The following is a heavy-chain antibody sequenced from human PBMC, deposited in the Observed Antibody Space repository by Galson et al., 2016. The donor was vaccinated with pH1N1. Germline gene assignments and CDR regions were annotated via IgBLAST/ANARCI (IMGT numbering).Heavy chain of an antibody. D-gene: IGHD3-22*01. J-gene: IGHJ3*02. V-gene: IGHV4-31*03. CDR3: ARNGNYYDSSGYYYSGVWAFDI. CDR1: GGSISSGGYY. CDR2: IYYSGST. Sequence: SLTCTVSGGSISSGGYYWSWVRQHPGKGLEWIGYIYYSGSTYYNPSLKSRVTISVDTSKNQFSLKLSSVTAADTAVYYCARNGNYYDSSGYYYSGVWAFDIWGQGTVVTVSS.